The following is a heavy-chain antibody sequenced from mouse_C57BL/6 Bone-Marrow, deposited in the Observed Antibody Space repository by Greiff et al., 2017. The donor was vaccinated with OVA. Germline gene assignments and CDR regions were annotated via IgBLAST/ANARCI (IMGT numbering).Heavy chain of an antibody. J-gene: IGHJ2*01. CDR1: GFTFSSYA. CDR3: TRLSNPGYFDY. V-gene: IGHV5-9-1*02. Sequence: EVQGVESGEGLVKPGGSLKLSCAASGFTFSSYAMSWVRQTPEKRLEWVAYISSGGDYIYYADTVKGRFTISRDNARNTLYLQMSSLKSEDTAMYYCTRLSNPGYFDYWGQGTTLTVSS. D-gene: IGHD2-5*01. CDR2: ISSGGDYI.